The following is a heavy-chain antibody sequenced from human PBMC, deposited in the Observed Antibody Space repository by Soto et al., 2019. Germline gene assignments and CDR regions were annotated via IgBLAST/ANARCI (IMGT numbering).Heavy chain of an antibody. D-gene: IGHD4-17*01. CDR3: ARDGVDYGDYGGGMDV. Sequence: GASVKVSCKASGGTFSSYAISWVRQAPGQGLEWMGGIIPIFGTANYAQKFQGRVTITADKSTSTAYMELSSLRSEDTAVYYCARDGVDYGDYGGGMDVWGQGTTVTVSS. CDR2: IIPIFGTA. V-gene: IGHV1-69*06. J-gene: IGHJ6*02. CDR1: GGTFSSYA.